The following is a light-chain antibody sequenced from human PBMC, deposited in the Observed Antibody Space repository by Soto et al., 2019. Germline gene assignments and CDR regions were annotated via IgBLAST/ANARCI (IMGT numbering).Light chain of an antibody. V-gene: IGKV1-39*01. Sequence: EIQMTQSPSSLSASVGDRVTITCRASRSISSYLNWYQQKPGKAPKLLIYAASSLQSGVPSRFSGSGSGTDFTLTISSLQPEDFATYYCQQSYSTPQTFGQGTKVDIK. CDR2: AAS. J-gene: IGKJ1*01. CDR1: RSISSY. CDR3: QQSYSTPQT.